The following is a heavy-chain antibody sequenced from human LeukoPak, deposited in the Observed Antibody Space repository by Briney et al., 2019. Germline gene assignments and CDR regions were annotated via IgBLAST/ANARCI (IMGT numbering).Heavy chain of an antibody. CDR1: GFTSSSYG. CDR2: ISYDGSNK. J-gene: IGHJ6*04. Sequence: GGSLRLSCAASGFTSSSYGMHWVRQAPGKGLEWVAVISYDGSNKYYADSVKGRSTISRDNSKNTLYLQMNSLRAEDTAVYYCAKDRHCSGGSCYPYYYYYYGMDVWGKGTTVTVSS. CDR3: AKDRHCSGGSCYPYYYYYYGMDV. D-gene: IGHD2-15*01. V-gene: IGHV3-30*18.